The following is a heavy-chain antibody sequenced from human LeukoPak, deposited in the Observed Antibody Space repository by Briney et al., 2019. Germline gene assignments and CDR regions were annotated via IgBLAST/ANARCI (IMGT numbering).Heavy chain of an antibody. CDR2: ISANGGRT. CDR1: GFSFSSFF. Sequence: GGSLRLSCAATGFSFSSFFMHWVRQAPGKGLEYVSGISANGGRTYYANSVKGRFTISRDNSKNTLYLHLGSLRPEDMAVYYCARGTRFITVAGTSLSFDPWGQGILVIVSS. J-gene: IGHJ5*02. CDR3: ARGTRFITVAGTSLSFDP. V-gene: IGHV3-64*01. D-gene: IGHD6-19*01.